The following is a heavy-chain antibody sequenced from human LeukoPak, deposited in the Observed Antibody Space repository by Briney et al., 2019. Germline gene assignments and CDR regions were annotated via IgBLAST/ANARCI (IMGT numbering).Heavy chain of an antibody. CDR3: AREYSSSWYNWFDP. J-gene: IGHJ5*02. CDR2: ISSSSSYI. D-gene: IGHD6-13*01. Sequence: PGGSLRLSCAASGFTFSSYSMNWVRQAPGKGLEWVSSISSSSSYIYYADSVKGRFTISKDNAKNSQYLQMNSLRAEDTAVYYCAREYSSSWYNWFDPWGQGTLVTVSS. CDR1: GFTFSSYS. V-gene: IGHV3-21*01.